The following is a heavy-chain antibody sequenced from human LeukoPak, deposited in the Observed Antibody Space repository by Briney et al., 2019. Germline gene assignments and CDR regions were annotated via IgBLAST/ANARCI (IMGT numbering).Heavy chain of an antibody. CDR3: ARDVDRFDY. V-gene: IGHV4-38-2*02. Sequence: SETLPLTCSVSSFSISSGHYWGWIRQPPGKGLEWIGSIYHSGPTYYNPSLKSRVTISVDTSKNHFSLTLTSVTAAGTAVYYCARDVDRFDYWGQGTLVTVSS. J-gene: IGHJ4*02. D-gene: IGHD2-21*01. CDR1: SFSISSGHY. CDR2: IYHSGPT.